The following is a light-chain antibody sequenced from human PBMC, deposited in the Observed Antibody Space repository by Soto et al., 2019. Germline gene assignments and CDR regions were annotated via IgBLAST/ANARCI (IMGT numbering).Light chain of an antibody. Sequence: DIVMTQSPDSLAVSLGERATINCKSSQSVLYSSNNKNYLAWYQQKPGQPPKLLIYFASTRESGVPDRFSGSGSGTDFTLTISSLQAEDVAVYYCQQYYSTPCTFGPGPKVDIK. V-gene: IGKV4-1*01. J-gene: IGKJ3*01. CDR3: QQYYSTPCT. CDR1: QSVLYSSNNKNY. CDR2: FAS.